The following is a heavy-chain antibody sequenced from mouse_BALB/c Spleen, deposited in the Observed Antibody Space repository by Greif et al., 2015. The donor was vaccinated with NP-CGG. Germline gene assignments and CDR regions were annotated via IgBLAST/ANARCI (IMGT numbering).Heavy chain of an antibody. Sequence: VQLQQSGAELVMPGSSVKVSCKASGYTFTDYWMHWVKQRPGQGLEWIGAIDTSDSYTSYNQKFKGKATLTVDESSSTAYMQLSSLTSEDSAVYYCAREGLDRSAWFAYWGQGTLVTVSA. CDR3: AREGLDRSAWFAY. CDR2: IDTSDSYT. CDR1: GYTFTDYW. V-gene: IGHV1-69*01. J-gene: IGHJ3*01. D-gene: IGHD2-14*01.